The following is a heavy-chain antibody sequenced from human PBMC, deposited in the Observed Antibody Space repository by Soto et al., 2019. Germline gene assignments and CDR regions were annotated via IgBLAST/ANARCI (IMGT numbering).Heavy chain of an antibody. Sequence: QVQLVESGGGVVQPGRSLRLSCAASGFTFSSYVMHWVRQAPGKGLEWVAVISYDGSNKYYADSVKGRFTISRDNSKNTLYLQMNSLRAEDTAVDYCAKAPGYDYVWVGYYYYGMDVWGQGTTVTVSS. V-gene: IGHV3-30*18. CDR3: AKAPGYDYVWVGYYYYGMDV. J-gene: IGHJ6*02. CDR1: GFTFSSYV. D-gene: IGHD3-16*01. CDR2: ISYDGSNK.